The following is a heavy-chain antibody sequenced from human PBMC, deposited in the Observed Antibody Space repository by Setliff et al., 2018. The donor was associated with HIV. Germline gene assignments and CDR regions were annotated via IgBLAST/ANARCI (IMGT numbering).Heavy chain of an antibody. CDR1: GGSFSGYY. D-gene: IGHD6-19*01. J-gene: IGHJ4*02. CDR3: ARVRGWYGEYYFDY. CDR2: INHSGST. V-gene: IGHV4-34*01. Sequence: LSLTCAVYGGSFSGYYWSWIRQPPGKGLEWIGEINHSGSTNYNPSIKSRVTISVDTSKNQFSLKLSSVTAADTAVYYCARVRGWYGEYYFDYWGQGTLVTVSS.